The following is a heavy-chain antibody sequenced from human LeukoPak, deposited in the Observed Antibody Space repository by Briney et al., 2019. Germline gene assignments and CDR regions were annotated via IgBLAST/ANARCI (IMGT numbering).Heavy chain of an antibody. J-gene: IGHJ4*02. CDR2: INAYNGKT. CDR3: ARVPELPDY. D-gene: IGHD2-15*01. V-gene: IGHV1-18*01. CDR1: GYTFTNYG. Sequence: GASVKVSCKASGYTFTNYGITWVRQAPGQGLEWMGWINAYNGKTNYSQSFQGRVTMTTDTSTSTAYMELRSLRYDDTAVYYCARVPELPDYWGQGTLVTVSS.